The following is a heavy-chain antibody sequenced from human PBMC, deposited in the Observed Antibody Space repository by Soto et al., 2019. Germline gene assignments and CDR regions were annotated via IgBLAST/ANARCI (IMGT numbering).Heavy chain of an antibody. CDR1: GFTFSNAW. V-gene: IGHV3-15*07. J-gene: IGHJ4*02. D-gene: IGHD3-22*01. Sequence: PGGSLRLSCAASGFTFSNAWMNWVRQAPGKGLEWVGRIKSKTDGGTTDYAAPVKGRFTISRDDSKNTLYLQMNSLKTEDTAVYYCTAPLKGYDSSGYFDYWGQGTLDTVSS. CDR2: IKSKTDGGTT. CDR3: TAPLKGYDSSGYFDY.